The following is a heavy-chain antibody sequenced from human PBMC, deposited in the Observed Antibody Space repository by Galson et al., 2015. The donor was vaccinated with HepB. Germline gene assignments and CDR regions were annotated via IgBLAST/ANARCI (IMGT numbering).Heavy chain of an antibody. J-gene: IGHJ4*02. CDR3: ARSWEGTFYYDY. V-gene: IGHV6-1*01. D-gene: IGHD1-26*01. Sequence: CAISGDSVSSKNAAWNWIRQSPSRGLEWLGRTYYRSKWSNDYPVSVKSRITINPDTSKNQFSLQLNSVTPEDTAMYYCARSWEGTFYYDYWGQGTLVTVSS. CDR2: TYYRSKWSN. CDR1: GDSVSSKNAA.